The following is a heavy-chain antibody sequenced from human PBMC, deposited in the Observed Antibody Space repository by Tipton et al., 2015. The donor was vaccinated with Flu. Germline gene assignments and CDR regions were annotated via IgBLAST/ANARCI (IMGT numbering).Heavy chain of an antibody. Sequence: TLSLTCTVSGGSISSSSYYWGWIRQPPGKGLEWIGSIYYSGSTCYNPSLKSRVTISVDTSKNQFSLKLSSVTAADTAVYYCATLLFRSAFDIWGQGTMVTVSS. D-gene: IGHD2-21*02. J-gene: IGHJ3*02. V-gene: IGHV4-39*07. CDR2: IYYSGST. CDR1: GGSISSSSYY. CDR3: ATLLFRSAFDI.